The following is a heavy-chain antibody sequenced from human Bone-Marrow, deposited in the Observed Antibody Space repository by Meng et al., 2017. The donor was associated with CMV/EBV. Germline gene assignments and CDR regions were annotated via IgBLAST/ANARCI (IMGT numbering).Heavy chain of an antibody. D-gene: IGHD5-12*01. J-gene: IGHJ4*02. CDR3: ARVSSKYSGYDFGF. V-gene: IGHV3-48*03. CDR2: ISGGGTTI. CDR1: GFIFSTYE. Sequence: LSLTCTVSGFIFSTYEMNWVRLAPGKGLEWVSYISGGGTTIHYADSVKGRFTISRDNAKNSLYLQMNSLRVEDTAIYYCARVSSKYSGYDFGFWGQGTLVTVSS.